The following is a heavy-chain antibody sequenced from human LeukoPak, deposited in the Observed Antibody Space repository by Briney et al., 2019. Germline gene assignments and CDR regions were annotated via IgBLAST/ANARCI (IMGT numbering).Heavy chain of an antibody. D-gene: IGHD3-9*01. V-gene: IGHV1-18*01. CDR3: ARDRDYDILTGYSPDAFDI. CDR1: GYTFTSYG. J-gene: IGHJ3*02. CDR2: ISAYNGNT. Sequence: ASVKVSCKASGYTFTSYGISWVRQAPGQGLEWMGWISAYNGNTNYAQKLQGRVTMTTDTSTSTAYTELRSLRSDDTAVYYCARDRDYDILTGYSPDAFDIWGQGTMVTVSS.